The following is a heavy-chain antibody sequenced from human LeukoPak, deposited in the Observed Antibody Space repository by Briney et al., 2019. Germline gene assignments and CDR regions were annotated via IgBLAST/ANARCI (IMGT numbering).Heavy chain of an antibody. V-gene: IGHV4-39*01. CDR3: ALLWFGELTDNWFEP. CDR1: GGSTTSSRTD. Sequence: SETLSPSCAVSGGSTTSSRTDCGSIRPPPGKGLEWIGSIYYSGSTYYNPSLKSRVTISASTSKNQYSLNLSSVTAADTAVYYCALLWFGELTDNWFEPWGQGTLVTVSS. J-gene: IGHJ5*02. D-gene: IGHD3-10*01. CDR2: IYYSGST.